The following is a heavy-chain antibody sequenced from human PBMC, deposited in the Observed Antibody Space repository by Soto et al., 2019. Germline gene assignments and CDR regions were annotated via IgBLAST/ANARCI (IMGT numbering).Heavy chain of an antibody. Sequence: ESLSLTGTISGGSIRSRNYFWGWIRQPPGKGLEWVGSIFYSGSTSYNSSLKSRVTISVGTSKKQFSLRLSSVTAADTAVYYCASPTLGAFDIWGQGTMVTVSS. D-gene: IGHD3-16*01. V-gene: IGHV4-39*01. CDR2: IFYSGST. CDR3: ASPTLGAFDI. J-gene: IGHJ3*02. CDR1: GGSIRSRNYF.